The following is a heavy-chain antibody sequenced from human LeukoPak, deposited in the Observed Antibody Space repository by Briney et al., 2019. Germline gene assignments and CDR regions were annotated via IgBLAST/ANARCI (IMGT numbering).Heavy chain of an antibody. D-gene: IGHD2/OR15-2a*01. CDR1: GFSFSNYV. V-gene: IGHV3-23*01. J-gene: IGHJ5*01. CDR2: ISGSGGTT. CDR3: AKSPGDIPPYFGRWFDS. Sequence: GGSLRLSCAASGFSFSNYVMSWVRQAPGRGLECVSGISGSGGTTYYAGSVKGRFTISRDNSKNTLYLQMSSLRAEDTALYYCAKSPGDIPPYFGRWFDSWGQGTLVTVS.